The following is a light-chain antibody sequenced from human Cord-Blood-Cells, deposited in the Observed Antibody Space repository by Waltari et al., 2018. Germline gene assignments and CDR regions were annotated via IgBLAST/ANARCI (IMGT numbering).Light chain of an antibody. J-gene: IGLJ2*01. CDR3: CSYAGSYTWV. Sequence: QSALTQPRSVSGSPGQSVTISCTGTSSDVGGYNYLSWYQQHPGKAPKLMIYDVSKRPSGVPDRFSGSKSGNTASLTISRLQAEDEADYYCCSYAGSYTWVFGGGTKLTVL. V-gene: IGLV2-11*01. CDR2: DVS. CDR1: SSDVGGYNY.